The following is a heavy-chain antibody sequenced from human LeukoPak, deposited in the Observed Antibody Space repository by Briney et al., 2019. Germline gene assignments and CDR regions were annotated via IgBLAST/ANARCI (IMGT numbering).Heavy chain of an antibody. V-gene: IGHV1-2*02. Sequence: ASVKVSCKASGYTFTGYCMHWVRQAPGQGLEWMGWINPNSGGTNYAQKFQGRVTMTRDTSISIAYMELSRLTSDDTALYYCATTFAARDAFDIWGQGTMVTVSS. CDR1: GYTFTGYC. CDR3: ATTFAARDAFDI. J-gene: IGHJ3*02. D-gene: IGHD2/OR15-2a*01. CDR2: INPNSGGT.